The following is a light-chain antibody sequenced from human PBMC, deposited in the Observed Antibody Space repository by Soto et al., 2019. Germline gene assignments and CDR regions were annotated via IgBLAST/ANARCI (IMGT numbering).Light chain of an antibody. CDR1: QSISSW. CDR2: DAS. Sequence: DMEMTQSPSTLSASVGDRVTITCRASQSISSWLAWYQQKPGKAPKLLIYDASSLESGVPSRFSGSGSWTEFTLTISSLQPDDFATYYCHLRRTFGQGTKWIS. J-gene: IGKJ1*01. V-gene: IGKV1-5*01. CDR3: HLRRT.